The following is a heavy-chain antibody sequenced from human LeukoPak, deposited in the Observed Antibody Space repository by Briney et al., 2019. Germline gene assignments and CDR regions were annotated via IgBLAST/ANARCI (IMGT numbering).Heavy chain of an antibody. CDR3: ARDSPTYSSVAYY. V-gene: IGHV3-66*01. CDR2: IYSGGST. CDR1: EFSVGSNY. D-gene: IGHD6-19*01. Sequence: GGSLRLSCAASEFSVGSNYMTWVRQAPGKGLEWVSLIYSGGSTYYADSVKGRFTISRDNSKNTLDLQMNSLRAEDTAVYYCARDSPTYSSVAYYWGQGTLVTVSS. J-gene: IGHJ4*02.